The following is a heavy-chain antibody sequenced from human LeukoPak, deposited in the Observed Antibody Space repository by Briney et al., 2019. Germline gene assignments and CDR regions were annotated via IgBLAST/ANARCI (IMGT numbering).Heavy chain of an antibody. V-gene: IGHV1-69*06. CDR3: ALTTSSFYYYYMDV. J-gene: IGHJ6*03. D-gene: IGHD4-17*01. Sequence: SVKVSCKASGGTFSSYAISWVRQAPGQGLEWMGGIIPIFGTANYAQKFQGRVTITADKSTSTAYMELSSLRSEDTAVYYCALTTSSFYYYYMDVWGKGTTVTVSS. CDR2: IIPIFGTA. CDR1: GGTFSSYA.